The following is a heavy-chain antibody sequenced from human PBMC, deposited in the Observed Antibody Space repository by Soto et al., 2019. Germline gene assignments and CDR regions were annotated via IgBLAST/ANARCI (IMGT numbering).Heavy chain of an antibody. D-gene: IGHD2-21*02. CDR3: AREFLAYCGGDCYSLDY. CDR1: GFTFSSYS. J-gene: IGHJ4*02. Sequence: GGSLRLSCAASGFTFSSYSMNWVRQAPGKGLEWVSSISSSSSYIYYADSVKGRFTISRDNAKNSLYLQMNSLRAEDTAVYYCAREFLAYCGGDCYSLDYWGQGTLVTVSS. V-gene: IGHV3-21*01. CDR2: ISSSSSYI.